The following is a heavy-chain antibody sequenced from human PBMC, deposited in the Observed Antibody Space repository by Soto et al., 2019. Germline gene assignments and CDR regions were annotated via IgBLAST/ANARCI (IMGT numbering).Heavy chain of an antibody. J-gene: IGHJ6*02. CDR2: IIVSGGST. V-gene: IGHV3-23*01. CDR3: AKENGETRGAFPVYFYYGLDV. D-gene: IGHD2-21*01. CDR1: GFTFSSYV. Sequence: EMQLLESGGGLVHPGGSLRLSCAASGFTFSSYVMHWVRQAPGKGLEWVSTIIVSGGSTYYADSVKGPFTISRDNSKKMLYLQMNSLRAEDTALYYCAKENGETRGAFPVYFYYGLDVWGQGTAVTVSS.